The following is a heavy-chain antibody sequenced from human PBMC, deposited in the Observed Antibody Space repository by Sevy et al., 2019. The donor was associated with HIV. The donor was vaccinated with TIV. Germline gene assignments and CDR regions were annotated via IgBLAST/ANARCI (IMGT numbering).Heavy chain of an antibody. D-gene: IGHD3-16*01. Sequence: GVSLRLSCAASGLTLTTTGMSWVRQAPGKGLEWVAGVTSDGTTYYADSVRDRFTVSRDNSKNTLYLQLNSLRADDTAVFYWAGGDTTMITDLDYWGQGTLVTVSS. V-gene: IGHV3-23*01. J-gene: IGHJ4*02. CDR3: AGGDTTMITDLDY. CDR2: VTSDGTT. CDR1: GLTLTTTG.